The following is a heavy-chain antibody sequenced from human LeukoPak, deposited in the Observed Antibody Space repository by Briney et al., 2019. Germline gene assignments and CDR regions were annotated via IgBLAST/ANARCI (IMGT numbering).Heavy chain of an antibody. CDR2: ISYDGSNK. Sequence: HPGGSLRLSCAASGFTFSSYAMHWVRQAPGKGLEWVAVISYDGSNKYYADSVKGRFTISRDNSKNTLYLQMNSLRAEDTAVYYCASLNYYDSRYLFDYWGQGTLVTVSS. J-gene: IGHJ4*02. CDR1: GFTFSSYA. D-gene: IGHD3-22*01. V-gene: IGHV3-30-3*01. CDR3: ASLNYYDSRYLFDY.